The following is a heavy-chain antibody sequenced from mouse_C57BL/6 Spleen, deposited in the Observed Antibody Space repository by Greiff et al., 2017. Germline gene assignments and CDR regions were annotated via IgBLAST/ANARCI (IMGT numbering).Heavy chain of an antibody. J-gene: IGHJ2*01. V-gene: IGHV5-9*01. CDR3: ARHALLLFDY. CDR1: GFTFSSYT. CDR2: ISGGGGNT. D-gene: IGHD1-1*01. Sequence: EVQLVESGGGLVKPGGSLKLSCAASGFTFSSYTMSWVRQTPEKRLEWVATISGGGGNTYYPDSVKGRFTISRDNAKNTLYLQMSSLRSEDTALYYCARHALLLFDYWGQGTTLTVSS.